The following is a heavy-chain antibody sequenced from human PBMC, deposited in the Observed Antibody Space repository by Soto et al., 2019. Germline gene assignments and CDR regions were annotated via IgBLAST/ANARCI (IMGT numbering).Heavy chain of an antibody. D-gene: IGHD4-17*01. CDR3: ARDNGDPLGWFDP. J-gene: IGHJ5*02. V-gene: IGHV4-59*01. CDR1: GGSISSYY. Sequence: QVQLQESGPGLVKPSETLSLTCTVSGGSISSYYWSWIRQPPGKGLEWIGYIYYSGSTNYTPSLKSRVTISVDTSKNQFSLKLNSVTAADTAVYYCARDNGDPLGWFDPWGQGTLVTVSS. CDR2: IYYSGST.